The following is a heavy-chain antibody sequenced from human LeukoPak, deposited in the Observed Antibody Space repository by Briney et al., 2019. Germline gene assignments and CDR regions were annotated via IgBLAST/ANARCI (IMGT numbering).Heavy chain of an antibody. D-gene: IGHD3-16*02. V-gene: IGHV4-59*01. J-gene: IGHJ4*02. CDR3: ARGRLGELSHCFDY. CDR2: IYYSGST. Sequence: SETLSLTCTVSGGSISSYYWSWIRQPPGKGLEWIGYIYYSGSTNYNPSLKSRVTISVDTSKNQFSLKLSSVTAADTAVYYCARGRLGELSHCFDYWGQGTLVTVSS. CDR1: GGSISSYY.